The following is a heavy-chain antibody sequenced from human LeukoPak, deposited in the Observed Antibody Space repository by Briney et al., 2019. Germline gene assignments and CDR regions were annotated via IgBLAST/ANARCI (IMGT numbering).Heavy chain of an antibody. CDR2: IYPGDSDT. CDR3: ASAENAMVRGVRGYAFDI. Sequence: GESLKISCKGSGYSFTSYWIGWVRQMPGKGLEWMGTIYPGDSDTRYSPSFQGQVTISADKSISTAYLQWSSLKASDTAMYYCASAENAMVRGVRGYAFDIWGQGTMVTVSS. J-gene: IGHJ3*02. D-gene: IGHD3-10*01. CDR1: GYSFTSYW. V-gene: IGHV5-51*01.